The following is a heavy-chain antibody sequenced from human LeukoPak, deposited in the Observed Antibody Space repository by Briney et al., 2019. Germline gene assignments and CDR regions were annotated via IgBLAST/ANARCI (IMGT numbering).Heavy chain of an antibody. CDR3: ARAGNIAASIAFGANWFDP. D-gene: IGHD6-13*01. CDR2: TYYRSKWYN. CDR1: GDSVSSNSAA. Sequence: SQTLSLTCAISGDSVSSNSAAWNWIRQSPSRGLEWLGRTYYRSKWYNDYAVSVKSRITINPDTSKNQFSLQLNSVTPEDTAVYYCARAGNIAASIAFGANWFDPWGQGTLVTVSS. J-gene: IGHJ5*02. V-gene: IGHV6-1*01.